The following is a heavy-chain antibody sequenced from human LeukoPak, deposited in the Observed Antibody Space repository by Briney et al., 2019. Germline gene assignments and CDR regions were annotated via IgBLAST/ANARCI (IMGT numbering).Heavy chain of an antibody. Sequence: PGGSLRLSCAASGFTFSSYAMSWVRQAPGKGPEWVSAISGSGGSTYYADSVKGRFTISRDNSKNTLYLQMNSLRAEDTAVYYCAKDTDIVVVPAAIGDWGQGTLVTVSS. CDR2: ISGSGGST. CDR3: AKDTDIVVVPAAIGD. J-gene: IGHJ4*02. D-gene: IGHD2-2*01. V-gene: IGHV3-23*01. CDR1: GFTFSSYA.